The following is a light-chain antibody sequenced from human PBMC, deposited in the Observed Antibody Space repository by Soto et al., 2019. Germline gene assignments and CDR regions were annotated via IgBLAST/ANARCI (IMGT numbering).Light chain of an antibody. CDR3: CSYAGSYTVV. J-gene: IGLJ2*01. CDR1: SSDVGGYNY. CDR2: DVT. V-gene: IGLV2-11*01. Sequence: QSVLTQPRSVSGSPGQSVTISCTGTSSDVGGYNYVSWYQHHPGKAPKLMIYDVTKWPSGVPDRFSGSKSGNTASLTISGLQAEDEADYYCCSYAGSYTVVFGGGTQLTVL.